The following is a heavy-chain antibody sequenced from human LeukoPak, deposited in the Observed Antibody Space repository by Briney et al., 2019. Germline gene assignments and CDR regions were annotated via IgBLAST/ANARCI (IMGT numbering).Heavy chain of an antibody. J-gene: IGHJ6*03. CDR1: GFTFSSYS. CDR2: ITSGSTII. Sequence: PGGSLRLSCAASGFTFSSYSMNWVRQAPGKGLEWVSYITSGSTIIYYADSVKGRFTISRDNAKNSLYLQMNSLRAEDTALYYCARGGYQPYYYMDVWGTGTTVTVSS. CDR3: ARGGYQPYYYMDV. V-gene: IGHV3-48*01. D-gene: IGHD2-2*01.